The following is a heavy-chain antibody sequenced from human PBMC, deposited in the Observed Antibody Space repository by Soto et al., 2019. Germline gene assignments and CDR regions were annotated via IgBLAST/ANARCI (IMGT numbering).Heavy chain of an antibody. CDR3: TWRSGEYYDY. CDR1: TFTFTSNG. Sequence: PGGSLRLSCAAPTFTFTSNGMSWVRQAPGKGLQWAAGITGSDGVTYYADSAKGRFTLARETSKNTLCLQMNSLRAEDTAVYYCTWRSGEYYDYWGQGTLVTVSS. J-gene: IGHJ4*02. CDR2: ITGSDGVT. V-gene: IGHV3-23*01. D-gene: IGHD3-22*01.